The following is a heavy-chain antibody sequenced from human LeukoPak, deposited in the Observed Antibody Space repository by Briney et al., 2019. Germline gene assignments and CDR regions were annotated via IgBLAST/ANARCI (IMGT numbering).Heavy chain of an antibody. Sequence: ASVKVSCKASGGTFSSYAISWVRQAPGQGLEWMGRIIPILGIANYAQKFQGRVTITADKSTSTAYMELSSLRSEDTAVYYCARDNRPYYYGSGKNSDFDYWGQGTLVTVSS. D-gene: IGHD3-10*01. V-gene: IGHV1-69*04. CDR3: ARDNRPYYYGSGKNSDFDY. CDR2: IIPILGIA. J-gene: IGHJ4*02. CDR1: GGTFSSYA.